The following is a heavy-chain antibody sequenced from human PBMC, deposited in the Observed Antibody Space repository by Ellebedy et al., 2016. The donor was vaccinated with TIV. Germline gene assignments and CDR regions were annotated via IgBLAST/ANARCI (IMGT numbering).Heavy chain of an antibody. Sequence: AASVKVSCKASGGTFSSYAISWVRQAPGQGLEWLGGIIPIFGTANYAQKFQGRVTITADESTSTAYIELSSLRSEDTAVYYCARGRIPTRETPGNPDYDYVWGSYRYYGMDVWGQGTTVTVSS. CDR2: IIPIFGTA. J-gene: IGHJ6*02. D-gene: IGHD3-16*02. CDR3: ARGRIPTRETPGNPDYDYVWGSYRYYGMDV. CDR1: GGTFSSYA. V-gene: IGHV1-69*13.